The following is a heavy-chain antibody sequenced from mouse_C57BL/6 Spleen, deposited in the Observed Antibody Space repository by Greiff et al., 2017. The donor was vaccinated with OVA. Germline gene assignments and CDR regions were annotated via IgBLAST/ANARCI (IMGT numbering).Heavy chain of an antibody. D-gene: IGHD1-1*01. CDR3: ARTDLYYGSSYWYFDV. Sequence: VQLQQSGPELVKPGASVKIPCEASGYTFTDYNMDWVKQSHGKSLEWIGDINPNNGGTIYNQKFKGKATLTVDKSSSTAYMELRSLTSEDTAVYYCARTDLYYGSSYWYFDVWGTGTTVTVSS. CDR2: INPNNGGT. V-gene: IGHV1-18*01. CDR1: GYTFTDYN. J-gene: IGHJ1*03.